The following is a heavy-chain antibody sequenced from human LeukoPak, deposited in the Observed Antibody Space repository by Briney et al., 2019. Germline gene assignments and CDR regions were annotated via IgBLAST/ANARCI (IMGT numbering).Heavy chain of an antibody. CDR1: GFTVSSNY. J-gene: IGHJ3*02. V-gene: IGHV3-53*01. CDR3: ARVPMIDAFDI. D-gene: IGHD3-22*01. Sequence: PGGSLRLSCAASGFTVSSNYMSGVRQAPGKGLEWVSVIYSGGSTYYADSVKGRFTISRDNSKNTLYLQMNSLRAEDTAVYYCARVPMIDAFDIWGQGTMVTVSS. CDR2: IYSGGST.